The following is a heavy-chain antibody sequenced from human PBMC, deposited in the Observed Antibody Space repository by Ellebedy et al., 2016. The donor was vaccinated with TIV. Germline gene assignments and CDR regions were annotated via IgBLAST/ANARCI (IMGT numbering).Heavy chain of an antibody. Sequence: GESLKISCAASGFSFSTYWMHWVRQAPGKGLVWVSRINSDGSSTTYADSVKGRFTISRDNAKNTLYLQMNSLRDEDTAVYYCARIISSGAYWGQGTLVTVS. CDR3: ARIISSGAY. CDR2: INSDGSST. V-gene: IGHV3-74*01. D-gene: IGHD6-19*01. CDR1: GFSFSTYW. J-gene: IGHJ4*02.